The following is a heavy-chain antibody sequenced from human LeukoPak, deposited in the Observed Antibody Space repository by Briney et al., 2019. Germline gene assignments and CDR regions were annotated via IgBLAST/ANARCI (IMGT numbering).Heavy chain of an antibody. D-gene: IGHD5-24*01. J-gene: IGHJ4*02. Sequence: GGSLRLSCAASGFTFSSYEMNWVRQAPGKGLEWVSYISSSGSTIYYADSVKGRFTISRDNSKSSLYLQMNSLRTEDTAFYYCAKDRGDGITPREWGQGTLVTVSS. CDR3: AKDRGDGITPRE. CDR1: GFTFSSYE. V-gene: IGHV3-48*03. CDR2: ISSSGSTI.